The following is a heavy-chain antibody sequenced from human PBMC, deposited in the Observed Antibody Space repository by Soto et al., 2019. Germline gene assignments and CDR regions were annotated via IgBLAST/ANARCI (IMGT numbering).Heavy chain of an antibody. V-gene: IGHV3-30-3*01. J-gene: IGHJ4*02. D-gene: IGHD4-17*01. CDR1: GFTFSSYA. CDR3: ALDLRDSYGDYVDY. Sequence: GGSLRLSCAASGFTFSSYAMHWVRQAPGKGLEWVAVITYDAGNNKYYADSVKGRFTISRDNSMSTLYLQMNSLRTDDTAVYYCALDLRDSYGDYVDYWGQGTLVTVSS. CDR2: ITYDAGNNK.